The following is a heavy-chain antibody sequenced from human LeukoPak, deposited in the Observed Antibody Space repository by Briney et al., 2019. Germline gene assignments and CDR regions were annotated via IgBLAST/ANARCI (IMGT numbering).Heavy chain of an antibody. V-gene: IGHV3-30*02. CDR3: AKKTIVGATVDAFDI. CDR1: GFTFSNYG. Sequence: GGSLRLSCAASGFTFSNYGMHWVRQAPGKGLEWVASIRYDGFNKDYADSLKGRFTISRDNSKNTLYLQMNSLRAEDTAVYYCAKKTIVGATVDAFDIWGQGTMVIVSS. J-gene: IGHJ3*02. D-gene: IGHD1-26*01. CDR2: IRYDGFNK.